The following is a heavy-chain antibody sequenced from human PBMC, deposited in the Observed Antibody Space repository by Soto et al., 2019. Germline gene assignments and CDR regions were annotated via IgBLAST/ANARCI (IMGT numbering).Heavy chain of an antibody. J-gene: IGHJ5*02. CDR2: IYYSGST. CDR1: GGSISSGGYY. Sequence: SETLSLTCTVSGGSISSGGYYWSWIRQHPGKGLEWIGYIYYSGSTYYNPSLKSRVTISVDTSKNQFSLKLSSVTAADAAVYYCARVRMNWFDPWGQGTLVTVSS. V-gene: IGHV4-31*03. CDR3: ARVRMNWFDP.